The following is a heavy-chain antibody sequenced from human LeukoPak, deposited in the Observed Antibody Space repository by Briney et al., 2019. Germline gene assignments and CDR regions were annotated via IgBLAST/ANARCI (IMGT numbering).Heavy chain of an antibody. CDR1: GFTFSSYE. CDR3: ARSGYSYGYSAFDI. CDR2: ISSSSSYI. V-gene: IGHV3-21*05. J-gene: IGHJ3*02. Sequence: GGSLRLSCAASGFTFSSYEMNWVRQAPGKGLEWVSYISSSSSYIYYADSVKGRFTISRDNAKNSLYLQMNSLRAEDTAVYYCARSGYSYGYSAFDIWGQGTMVTVSS. D-gene: IGHD5-18*01.